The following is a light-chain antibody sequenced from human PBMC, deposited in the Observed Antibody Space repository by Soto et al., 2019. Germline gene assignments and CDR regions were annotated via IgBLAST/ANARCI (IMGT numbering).Light chain of an antibody. CDR2: KAS. CDR3: QQSYSTPRT. Sequence: DIQITQSPSTLSASVGDRVTISCRASQSISSRLAWYQQKAGKAPKLLIYKASGLQSGVPSRFSGSGSGTEFTLIISSXQPDDFATYYCQQSYSTPRTFGQGTKVDIK. V-gene: IGKV1-5*03. CDR1: QSISSR. J-gene: IGKJ1*01.